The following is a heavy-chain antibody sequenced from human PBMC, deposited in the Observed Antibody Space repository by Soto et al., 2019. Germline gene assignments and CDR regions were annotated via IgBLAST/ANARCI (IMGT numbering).Heavy chain of an antibody. CDR3: ARETLRDAIDI. CDR1: GFDFRSYE. J-gene: IGHJ3*02. Sequence: PVGSLRLSCVASGFDFRSYEMNWVRQAPGKGLEWVSNIRANGESIYYADSVKGRVSVSRDNAKNSLFLEMNSLRVDDTAVYYCARETLRDAIDIWGQGTMVTVSS. CDR2: IRANGESI. V-gene: IGHV3-48*03.